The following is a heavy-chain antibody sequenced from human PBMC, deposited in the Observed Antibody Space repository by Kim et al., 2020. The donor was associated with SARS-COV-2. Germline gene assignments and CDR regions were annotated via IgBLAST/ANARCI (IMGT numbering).Heavy chain of an antibody. CDR3: ASRYGSSFYYYYYYGMDD. CDR2: INHSGST. J-gene: IGHJ6*01. Sequence: SETLSLTCAVYGGSFSGYYWSWIRQPPGKGLEWIGEINHSGSTNYNPSLKSRVTISVDTSKNQFSLKLSSVTAADTAVYYCASRYGSSFYYYYYYGMDD. D-gene: IGHD6-6*01. CDR1: GGSFSGYY. V-gene: IGHV4-34*01.